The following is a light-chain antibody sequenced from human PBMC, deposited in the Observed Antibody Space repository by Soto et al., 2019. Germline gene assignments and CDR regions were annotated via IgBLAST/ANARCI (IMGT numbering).Light chain of an antibody. Sequence: DIQMTQSPSSVSASVGDRVTITCRASQGIRYALGWYQQKPGTAPKRLIYGASILQNGVPSRFGGSGSGTEFTLTISSLQPEDFATYYCLQYNSPPLTFXQGTKADIK. CDR2: GAS. V-gene: IGKV1-17*01. CDR1: QGIRYA. J-gene: IGKJ1*01. CDR3: LQYNSPPLT.